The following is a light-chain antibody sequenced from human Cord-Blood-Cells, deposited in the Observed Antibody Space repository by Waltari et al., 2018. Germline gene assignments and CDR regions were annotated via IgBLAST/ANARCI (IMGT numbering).Light chain of an antibody. CDR1: SSDVGGYNY. J-gene: IGLJ1*01. CDR2: EVS. CDR3: SSFRV. Sequence: QSALTQPPSASGSPGQSVTISCTGTSSDVGGYNYVSWYQQHPGKAPKLMIYEVSKRPSGVPDRFSGSKSGTTASLTVSGLQAEDEADYYCSSFRVFGTGTKVTVL. V-gene: IGLV2-8*01.